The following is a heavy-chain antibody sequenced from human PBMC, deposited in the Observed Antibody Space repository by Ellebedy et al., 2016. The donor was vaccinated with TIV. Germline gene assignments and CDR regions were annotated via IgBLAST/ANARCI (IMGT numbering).Heavy chain of an antibody. J-gene: IGHJ3*02. Sequence: PGGSLRLSCAASGFTFTNYWMHWVRQVPGKGLAWVARSDQEGSGTSYADSVKGRFTISRDNAKNTLYLQMNSLRAEDTAVYYCSTVFEIWGQGTVVTVSS. CDR3: STVFEI. V-gene: IGHV3-74*01. CDR1: GFTFTNYW. CDR2: SDQEGSGT.